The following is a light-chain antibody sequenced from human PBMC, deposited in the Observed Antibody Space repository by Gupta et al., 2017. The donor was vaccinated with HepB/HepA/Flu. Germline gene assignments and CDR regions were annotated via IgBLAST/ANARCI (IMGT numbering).Light chain of an antibody. CDR2: GAS. CDR3: QQYNNWPQLT. Sequence: EIVMTQYPATLSVSPGERATLSCRASQSVSSYLAWYQQKPGQAPRLLIYGASTRATGIPARFSGSGSGTEFTLTISSLESEDSAVYYCQQYNNWPQLTFGEGTKVEIK. V-gene: IGKV3D-15*01. CDR1: QSVSSY. J-gene: IGKJ4*01.